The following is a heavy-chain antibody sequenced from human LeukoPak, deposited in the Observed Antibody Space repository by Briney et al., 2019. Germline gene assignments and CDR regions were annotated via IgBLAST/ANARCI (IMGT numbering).Heavy chain of an antibody. D-gene: IGHD4-17*01. CDR1: GFTFSSYG. CDR3: AKDYGDYGGAFDI. CDR2: ISYDGSNK. J-gene: IGHJ3*02. Sequence: QAGGSLRLSCAASGFTFSSYGMHWVRQAPGKGLEWVAVISYDGSNKYYADSVKGRFTISRDNSKNTLYLQMNSLRAEDTAVYYCAKDYGDYGGAFDIWGQGTMVTVSS. V-gene: IGHV3-30*18.